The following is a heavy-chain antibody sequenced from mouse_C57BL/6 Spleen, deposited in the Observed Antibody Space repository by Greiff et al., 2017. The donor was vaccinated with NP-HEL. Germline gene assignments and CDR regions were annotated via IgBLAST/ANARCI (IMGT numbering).Heavy chain of an antibody. CDR3: AKRLSSSYVDAMDY. J-gene: IGHJ4*01. V-gene: IGHV2-9*01. Sequence: VKLVESGPGLVAPSQSLSITCTVSGFSFTSYGVDWVRQPPGKGLEWLGVIWGGGSTNYNSALMSRLSISKDNSKSQVFLKMNSLQTDDTAMYYCAKRLSSSYVDAMDYWGQGTSVTVSS. CDR2: IWGGGST. D-gene: IGHD1-1*01. CDR1: GFSFTSYG.